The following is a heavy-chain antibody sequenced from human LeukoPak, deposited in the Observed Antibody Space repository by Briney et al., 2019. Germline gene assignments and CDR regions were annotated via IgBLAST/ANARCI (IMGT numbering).Heavy chain of an antibody. J-gene: IGHJ4*02. CDR1: GFTFSSYE. V-gene: IGHV3-48*03. CDR2: ISSSGSTI. Sequence: PGGSLRLSCAASGFTFSSYEMNWVRQAPGKGLEWVSYISSSGSTIYYADSVKGRFTISRDNAKNSLYLQMNSLRAEDTAVYYCARELQDYYGSGSYFPYWGQGTLVTVSS. D-gene: IGHD3-10*01. CDR3: ARELQDYYGSGSYFPY.